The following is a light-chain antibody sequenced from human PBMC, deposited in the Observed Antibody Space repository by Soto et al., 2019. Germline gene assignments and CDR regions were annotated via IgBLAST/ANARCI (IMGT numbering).Light chain of an antibody. Sequence: EIVMTQSPATLSVSPGERATLSCRASQSVSSNLVWYQQKPGQAPRLLIYGASTRATGIPARFSGSGSGTEFTLTISSLQSEDFAVYYCQQYNNWPYTFGQGTKXEIK. J-gene: IGKJ2*01. CDR2: GAS. CDR1: QSVSSN. CDR3: QQYNNWPYT. V-gene: IGKV3-15*01.